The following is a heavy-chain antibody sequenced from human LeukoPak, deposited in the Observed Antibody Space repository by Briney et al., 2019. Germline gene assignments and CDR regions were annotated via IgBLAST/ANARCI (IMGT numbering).Heavy chain of an antibody. CDR2: IKEDGSEK. CDR1: GFTFSSYW. J-gene: IGHJ5*02. D-gene: IGHD2-21*01. Sequence: GGSLRLSCAASGFTFSSYWMSWVRQAPGKGLEWVANIKEDGSEKYYVDSVKGRFTISRDNAKNSMYLQTNSLRAEDTAVYYCARATASNWFDPWGQGTLVTVSS. V-gene: IGHV3-7*01. CDR3: ARATASNWFDP.